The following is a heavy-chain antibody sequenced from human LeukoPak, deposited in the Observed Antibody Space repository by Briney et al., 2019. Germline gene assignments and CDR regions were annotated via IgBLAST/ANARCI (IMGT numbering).Heavy chain of an antibody. J-gene: IGHJ6*03. CDR3: ARDCSSTSCYPRYYYMDV. Sequence: SETLSLTCTVSGGSISSGGYYWSWIRQPPGKGLEWIGYIYHSGSTYYNSSLKSRVTISVDRSKNQFSLKLSSVTAADTAVYYCARDCSSTSCYPRYYYMDVWGKGTTVTVSS. CDR2: IYHSGST. D-gene: IGHD2-2*01. CDR1: GGSISSGGYY. V-gene: IGHV4-30-2*01.